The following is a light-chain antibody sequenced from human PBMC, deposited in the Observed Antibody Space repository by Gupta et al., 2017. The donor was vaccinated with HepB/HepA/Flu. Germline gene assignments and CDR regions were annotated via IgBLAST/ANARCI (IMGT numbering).Light chain of an antibody. CDR3: QQRSNWPPVT. Sequence: EIVLTQSPATLSLSPGERATLSCRASQSVSSYLAWYQQKPGQAPRLLIYDASNRDTGIPARFSGSGSGKYXPLTISXREQEDFAVYYFQQRSNWPPVTFGXGTLLEIK. CDR1: QSVSSY. CDR2: DAS. V-gene: IGKV3-11*01. J-gene: IGKJ5*01.